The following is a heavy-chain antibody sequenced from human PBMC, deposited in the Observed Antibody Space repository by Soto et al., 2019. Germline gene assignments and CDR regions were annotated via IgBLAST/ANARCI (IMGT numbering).Heavy chain of an antibody. CDR3: AMAQITAQYYFDY. Sequence: GGPLRLSCAASGFIFSDYYMSWIRQAPGKGLEWVSYISGSGSYTNYADSVKGRFTISRDNAKNSLYLQIYSLRAEDTAVYYCAMAQITAQYYFDYWGQGALVTVSS. D-gene: IGHD6-6*01. V-gene: IGHV3-11*06. J-gene: IGHJ4*02. CDR1: GFIFSDYY. CDR2: ISGSGSYT.